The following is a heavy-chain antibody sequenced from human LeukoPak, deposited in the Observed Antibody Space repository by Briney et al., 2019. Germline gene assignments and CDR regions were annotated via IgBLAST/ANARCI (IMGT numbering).Heavy chain of an antibody. D-gene: IGHD3-10*01. CDR2: LYSGSDT. J-gene: IGHJ2*01. CDR1: GFTVSTNY. Sequence: GGSLRLSCAASGFTVSTNYMNWVRQAPGKGLEWVSILYSGSDTYYADSVKGRFTISRDSSKNILSLQMNNLRAEETAVYYCARVGDHFHWYLDLWGRGTLVTVSS. CDR3: ARVGDHFHWYLDL. V-gene: IGHV3-53*01.